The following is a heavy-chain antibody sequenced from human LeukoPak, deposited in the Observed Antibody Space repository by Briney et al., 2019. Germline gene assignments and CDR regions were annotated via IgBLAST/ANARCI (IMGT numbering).Heavy chain of an antibody. CDR2: ISGSGGST. CDR1: GFTFSSYA. D-gene: IGHD3-22*01. J-gene: IGHJ4*02. V-gene: IGHV3-23*01. CDR3: AKDLLYDRPLYYFDY. Sequence: GGSLRLSCAASGFTFSSYAMSWVRQAPGKGLEGVSAISGSGGSTYYADSVKGRFTISRDNSKNTLYLQMNSLRAEDTAVYYCAKDLLYDRPLYYFDYWGQGTLVTVSS.